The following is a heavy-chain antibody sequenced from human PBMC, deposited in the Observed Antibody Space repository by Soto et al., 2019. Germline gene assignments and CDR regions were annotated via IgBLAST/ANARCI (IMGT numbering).Heavy chain of an antibody. CDR2: IRSKAYGGTT. CDR1: GFTFGDYA. Sequence: GGSLRLSCTASGFTFGDYAMSWFRQAPGKGLEWVGFIRSKAYGGTTEYAASVKGRFTISRDDSKSIAYLQMNSLKTEDTAVYYCIRDVNWNDGWYYYYGMDVWGQGTTVTVSS. CDR3: IRDVNWNDGWYYYYGMDV. J-gene: IGHJ6*02. D-gene: IGHD1-20*01. V-gene: IGHV3-49*03.